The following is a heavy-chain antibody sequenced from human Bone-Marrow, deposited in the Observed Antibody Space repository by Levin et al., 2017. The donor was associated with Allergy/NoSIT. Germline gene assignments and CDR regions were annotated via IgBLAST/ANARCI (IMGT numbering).Heavy chain of an antibody. V-gene: IGHV4-59*01. CDR1: GGSISDYY. CDR2: IYYTGNT. J-gene: IGHJ4*02. CDR3: ARETGIASSEGFDY. D-gene: IGHD6-13*01. Sequence: SQTLSLTCTVSGGSISDYYWSWIRQSPGTGLEWIGHIYYTGNTNYNPSLKSRVTISVDTSKNQFSLNLRSVTAADTAVYYCARETGIASSEGFDYWGQGTVVTVSS.